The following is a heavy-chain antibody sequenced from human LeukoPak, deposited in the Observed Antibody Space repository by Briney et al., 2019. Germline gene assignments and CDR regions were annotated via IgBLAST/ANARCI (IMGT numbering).Heavy chain of an antibody. CDR1: GFTLDDYT. Sequence: PGGSLRLSCAASGFTLDDYTMHWVRQAPRKGLEWVSLISWDGGSTYYADSVKGRFTISRDNNKNSLYLQMSSLRTEDTALYYCAKARYCSSTSCPDNWFDPWGQGTLVTVSS. J-gene: IGHJ5*02. CDR2: ISWDGGST. D-gene: IGHD2-2*01. V-gene: IGHV3-43*01. CDR3: AKARYCSSTSCPDNWFDP.